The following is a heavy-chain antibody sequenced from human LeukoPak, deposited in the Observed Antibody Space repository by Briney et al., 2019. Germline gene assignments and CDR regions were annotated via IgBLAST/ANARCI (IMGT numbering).Heavy chain of an antibody. CDR3: AREAGGYSYGYYFDY. CDR2: INPNSGGT. Sequence: ASVKVSCKASGYTFTGYYMHWVRQAPGQGLEWMGWINPNSGGTNYAQKFQGRVTMTRDTSISTAYMELSSLRSEDTAVYYCAREAGGYSYGYYFDYWGQGTLVTVSS. V-gene: IGHV1-2*02. J-gene: IGHJ4*02. CDR1: GYTFTGYY. D-gene: IGHD5-18*01.